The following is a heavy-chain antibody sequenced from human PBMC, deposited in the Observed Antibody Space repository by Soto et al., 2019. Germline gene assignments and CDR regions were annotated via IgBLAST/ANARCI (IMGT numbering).Heavy chain of an antibody. Sequence: QVQLVESGGGVVQPGRSLRLCCAASGFIFSGYGMHWVRQAPGKGLEWVAVISYDGNNKYYADSVKGRFTISRDNSKNTLYLQMNSLRAEDTAVYYCAKGGRGTYYYYYGMDVWGQGTTVTFSS. CDR1: GFIFSGYG. J-gene: IGHJ6*02. CDR3: AKGGRGTYYYYYGMDV. CDR2: ISYDGNNK. D-gene: IGHD1-1*01. V-gene: IGHV3-30*18.